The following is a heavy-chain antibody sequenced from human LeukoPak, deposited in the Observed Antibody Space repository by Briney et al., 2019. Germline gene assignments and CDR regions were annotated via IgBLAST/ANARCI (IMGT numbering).Heavy chain of an antibody. CDR3: AKAVGGYDSTYYYYGMDV. CDR1: GFTFDDCA. V-gene: IGHV3-9*01. J-gene: IGHJ6*02. CDR2: ISWNSGSI. D-gene: IGHD5-12*01. Sequence: GRSLRLSCAASGFTFDDCAMHWVRQAPGKGLEWVSGISWNSGSIGYADSVKGRFTISRDNAKNSLYLQMNSLRAEDTALYYCAKAVGGYDSTYYYYGMDVWGQGTTVTVSS.